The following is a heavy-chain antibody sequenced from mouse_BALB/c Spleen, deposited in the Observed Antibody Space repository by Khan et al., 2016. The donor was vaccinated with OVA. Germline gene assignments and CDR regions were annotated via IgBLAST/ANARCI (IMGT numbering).Heavy chain of an antibody. D-gene: IGHD1-1*02. CDR3: TRRGLFGVFVY. V-gene: IGHV1-7*01. Sequence: QVQLQQSGAELANPGASVKMSCKASGYTFTTYWMHWVKQRPGQGLEWIGYINPSTGYTEYNQNFKDKATLTTDKSSSTAYMQLSSLTSEDSAFYYCTRRGLFGVFVYWGQGTLVTVSA. CDR2: INPSTGYT. J-gene: IGHJ3*01. CDR1: GYTFTTYW.